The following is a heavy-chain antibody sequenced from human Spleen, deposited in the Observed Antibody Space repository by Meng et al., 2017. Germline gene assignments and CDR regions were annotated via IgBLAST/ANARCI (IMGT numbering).Heavy chain of an antibody. CDR2: IYHGGGT. CDR3: ARGNNYASAAYYFAY. CDR1: GGSISGYS. V-gene: IGHV4-59*01. Sequence: GSLRLSCTVSGGSISGYSWNWIRQSPGEGLEWIGYIYHGGGTTYNTSLKSRISISLDTSKNHFSLTLTSATGAHTAQYYCARGNNYASAAYYFAYWGHG. J-gene: IGHJ4*01. D-gene: IGHD3-22*01.